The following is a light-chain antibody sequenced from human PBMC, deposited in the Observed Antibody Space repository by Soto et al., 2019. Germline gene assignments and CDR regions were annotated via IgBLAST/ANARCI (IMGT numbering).Light chain of an antibody. J-gene: IGKJ4*01. Sequence: DIVMTQSPLSLPVTPGESASISCRSSQSLLQSNGYNYLDWYLQKPGQSPQLLIYLGSNRASGVPDRFSGSGSGTDFTLKISRVADEDVGVYYCMQVGPTKTFGGGTKVEIK. CDR3: MQVGPTKT. V-gene: IGKV2-28*01. CDR2: LGS. CDR1: QSLLQSNGYNY.